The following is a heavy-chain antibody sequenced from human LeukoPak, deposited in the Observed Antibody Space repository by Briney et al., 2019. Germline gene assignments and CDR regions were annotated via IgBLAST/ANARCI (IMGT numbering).Heavy chain of an antibody. J-gene: IGHJ4*02. CDR1: GFTFSSYA. Sequence: GGSLRLSCAASGFTFSSYAMSWVRQAPGKGLEWVSAISGSGGSTYYADSVKGRFTISRDNSKNTLYLQMNSLRAEDTAVYYCAPLGRSSGYFGYWGQGTLVTVSS. D-gene: IGHD3-22*01. CDR2: ISGSGGST. V-gene: IGHV3-23*01. CDR3: APLGRSSGYFGY.